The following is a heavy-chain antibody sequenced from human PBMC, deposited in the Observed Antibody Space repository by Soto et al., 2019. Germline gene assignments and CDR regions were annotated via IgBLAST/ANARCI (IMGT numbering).Heavy chain of an antibody. CDR1: GFTFSSYS. D-gene: IGHD6-6*01. CDR3: ARTYSTSALAYFQY. Sequence: GGSLRLSCAASGFTFSSYSVNWVRQAPGKGLEWVSSISSTSDYILYADSVKGRFTISRDNAKNSLYLQMSSLRVEDTAVYYCARTYSTSALAYFQYWGQGTLVTV. CDR2: ISSTSDYI. J-gene: IGHJ1*01. V-gene: IGHV3-21*01.